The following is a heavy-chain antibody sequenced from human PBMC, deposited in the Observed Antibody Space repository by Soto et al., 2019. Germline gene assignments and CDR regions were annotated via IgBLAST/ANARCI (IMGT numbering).Heavy chain of an antibody. CDR2: INAGNGNT. CDR3: ASQRGYYYDSSGYYSFDY. J-gene: IGHJ4*02. D-gene: IGHD3-22*01. V-gene: IGHV1-3*01. CDR1: GYTFTSYA. Sequence: ASVKVSCKASGYTFTSYAMHWVRQAPGQRLEWMGWINAGNGNTKYSQKFQGRVTITRDTSASTAYMELSSLRSEDTAVYYCASQRGYYYDSSGYYSFDYWGQGTLVTVPQ.